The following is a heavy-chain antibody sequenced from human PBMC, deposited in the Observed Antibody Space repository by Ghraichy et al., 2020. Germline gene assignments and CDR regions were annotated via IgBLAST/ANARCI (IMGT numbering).Heavy chain of an antibody. CDR1: GFLFSDYY. CDR3: AREGGTMRTVVTGFDS. V-gene: IGHV3-7*03. J-gene: IGHJ4*02. Sequence: LTCAASGFLFSDYYMTWVRQAPGRGLEWLANIRHDGRETFYVDSVKGRFTIFRDNSRNSLYLQMNNLRAEDTAVYYCAREGGTMRTVVTGFDSWGQGTLVGVSS. D-gene: IGHD3-22*01. CDR2: IRHDGRET.